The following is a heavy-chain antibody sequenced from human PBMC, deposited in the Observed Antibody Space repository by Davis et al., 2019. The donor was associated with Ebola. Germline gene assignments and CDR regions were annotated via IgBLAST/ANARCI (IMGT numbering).Heavy chain of an antibody. V-gene: IGHV3-7*03. CDR1: GFTFSSYA. CDR3: ARRGYSALD. Sequence: GGSLRLSCAASGFTFSSYAMTWVRQAPGKGLEWVANIKQDGSEKYYVDSVKGRFTISRDNAKNSLYLQMNSLRAEDTAVYYCARRGYSALDWGQGTLVTVSS. J-gene: IGHJ4*02. D-gene: IGHD5-12*01. CDR2: IKQDGSEK.